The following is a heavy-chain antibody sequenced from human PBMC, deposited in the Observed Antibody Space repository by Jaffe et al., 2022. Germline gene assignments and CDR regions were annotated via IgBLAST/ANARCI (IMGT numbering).Heavy chain of an antibody. J-gene: IGHJ2*01. CDR2: INHSGST. D-gene: IGHD5-18*01. CDR3: ARPQRGYSYVSGPGRSWYFDL. Sequence: QVQLQQWGAGLLKPSETLSLTCAVYGGSFSGYYWSWIRQPPGKGLEWIGEINHSGSTNYNPSLKSRVTISVDTSKNQFSLKLSSVTAADTAVYYCARPQRGYSYVSGPGRSWYFDLWGRGTLVTVSS. CDR1: GGSFSGYY. V-gene: IGHV4-34*01.